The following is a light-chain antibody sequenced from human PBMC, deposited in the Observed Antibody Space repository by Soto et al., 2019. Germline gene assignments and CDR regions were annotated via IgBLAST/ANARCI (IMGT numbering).Light chain of an antibody. V-gene: IGLV2-8*01. Sequence: VRNQPPSATGAPREAGTVSYTRNSSDVGDYNYVSWYQQHPGKAPKLMIYEVNKRPSGVPDRFSGSKSGNTASLTVSGLQAEDEADYYCSSYAGNNNYVFGTGTKVTVL. CDR3: SSYAGNNNYV. CDR2: EVN. CDR1: SSDVGDYNY. J-gene: IGLJ1*01.